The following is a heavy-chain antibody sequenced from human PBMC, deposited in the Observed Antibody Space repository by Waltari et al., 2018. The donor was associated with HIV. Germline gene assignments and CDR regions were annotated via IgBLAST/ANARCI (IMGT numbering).Heavy chain of an antibody. CDR2: IIPILGTA. CDR1: GGTFSSYA. J-gene: IGHJ6*03. CDR3: ASRGSGSPTYYYYYMDV. D-gene: IGHD3-10*01. Sequence: QVQLVQSGAEVKKPGSSVKVSCKASGGTFSSYAISWVRQAPGQGLEWMGGIIPILGTANYAQKCQGRVTITADESTSTADMELSSLRSEDTAVYYCASRGSGSPTYYYYYMDVWGKGTTVTVSS. V-gene: IGHV1-69*01.